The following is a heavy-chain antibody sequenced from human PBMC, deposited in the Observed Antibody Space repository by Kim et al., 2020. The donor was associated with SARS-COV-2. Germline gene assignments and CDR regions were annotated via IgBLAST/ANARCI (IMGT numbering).Heavy chain of an antibody. Sequence: GRFTISRDNAKHSLYLQMNSLRAEDTAVYYCARGRPGYCSSTSCVYGMDVWGQGTTVTVSS. CDR3: ARGRPGYCSSTSCVYGMDV. D-gene: IGHD2-2*01. V-gene: IGHV3-11*06. J-gene: IGHJ6*02.